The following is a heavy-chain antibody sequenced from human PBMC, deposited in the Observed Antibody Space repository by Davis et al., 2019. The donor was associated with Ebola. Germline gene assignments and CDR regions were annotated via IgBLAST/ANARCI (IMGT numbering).Heavy chain of an antibody. Sequence: LRLSCTVSGVSLTSGDSYWSWIRQPPGKGLEWIGYNGNLYHNPTLRSRVAISIDTSKNQFSLHLTSLTVADTAVYYCARTTGVRYFDYWGQGSLVTVSS. CDR3: ARTTGVRYFDY. CDR2: NGNL. J-gene: IGHJ4*02. D-gene: IGHD1-1*01. V-gene: IGHV4-30-4*01. CDR1: GVSLTSGDSY.